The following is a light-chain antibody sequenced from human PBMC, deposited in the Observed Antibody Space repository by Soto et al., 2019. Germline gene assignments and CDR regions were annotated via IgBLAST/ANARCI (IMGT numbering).Light chain of an antibody. CDR2: GNT. V-gene: IGLV1-40*01. J-gene: IGLJ1*01. CDR1: SSNIGAGYE. CDR3: QSYDTSLSASYV. Sequence: QSALTQPPSVSGAPGQRVTMSCTGSSSNIGAGYEVHWYQHLPGKAPKLLIYGNTNRPSGVPDRFSGSKSGTSASLAITGLQAEDEADYYCQSYDTSLSASYVFGGGTKVTVL.